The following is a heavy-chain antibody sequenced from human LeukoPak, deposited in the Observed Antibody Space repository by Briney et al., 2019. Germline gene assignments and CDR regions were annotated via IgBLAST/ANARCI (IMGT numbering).Heavy chain of an antibody. Sequence: GGSLRLSCAASGFTFSSYSMNWVRQAPGKGLEWVSYISSSSSTIYYADSVKGRFTISRDNAKNSLYLQMNSLRAEDTAVYYCARGHQVAARPVDYWGQGTLVTVSS. CDR1: GFTFSSYS. J-gene: IGHJ4*02. CDR2: ISSSSSTI. CDR3: ARGHQVAARPVDY. D-gene: IGHD6-6*01. V-gene: IGHV3-48*01.